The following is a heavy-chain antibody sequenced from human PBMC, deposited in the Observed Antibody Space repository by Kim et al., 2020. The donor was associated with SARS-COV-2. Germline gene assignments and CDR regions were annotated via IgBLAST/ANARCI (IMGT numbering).Heavy chain of an antibody. CDR1: GFTFSSYG. V-gene: IGHV3-30*18. CDR2: ISYDGSNK. D-gene: IGHD6-13*01. J-gene: IGHJ6*02. CDR3: AKLQQQLVSYYYGMDV. Sequence: GGSLRLSCAASGFTFSSYGMHWVRQAPGKGLEWVAVISYDGSNKYYADSVKGRFTISRDNSKNTLYLQMNSLRAEDTAVYYCAKLQQQLVSYYYGMDVWGQGTTVTVSS.